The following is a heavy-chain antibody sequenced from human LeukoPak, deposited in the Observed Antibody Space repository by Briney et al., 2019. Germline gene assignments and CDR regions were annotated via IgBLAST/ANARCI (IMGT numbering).Heavy chain of an antibody. Sequence: GSLRLSCAASGFTFSSYAMHWVRQAPGKGLEWVAVISYDGSNKYYADSVKGRFTISRDNSKNTLYLQMNSLRAEDTAVYYCARMYSSSMSALDVWGQGTTVTVSS. CDR1: GFTFSSYA. V-gene: IGHV3-30-3*01. CDR2: ISYDGSNK. CDR3: ARMYSSSMSALDV. D-gene: IGHD6-6*01. J-gene: IGHJ6*02.